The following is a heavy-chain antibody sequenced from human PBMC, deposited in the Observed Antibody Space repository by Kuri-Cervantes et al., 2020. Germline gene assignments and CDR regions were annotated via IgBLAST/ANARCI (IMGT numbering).Heavy chain of an antibody. CDR2: MNPNSGNT. V-gene: IGHV1-8*01. Sequence: ASVKVSCKASGYTFTSYDINWVRQATGQGLEWMGWMNPNSGNTGYAQKFQGRVTMTRNTSISTAYMELSSLKSEDTAVYYCARDLPHYDILTGYYPVMDAFYIWGQGTMVTVSS. J-gene: IGHJ3*02. D-gene: IGHD3-9*01. CDR3: ARDLPHYDILTGYYPVMDAFYI. CDR1: GYTFTSYD.